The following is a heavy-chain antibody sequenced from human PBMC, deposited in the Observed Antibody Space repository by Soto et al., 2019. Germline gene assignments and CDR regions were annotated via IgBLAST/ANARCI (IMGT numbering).Heavy chain of an antibody. CDR2: IYHSGST. CDR1: GGSISSSNW. J-gene: IGHJ6*02. V-gene: IGHV4-4*02. CDR3: ARSKVTTSPGEDYYYGMDV. Sequence: SETLSLTCAVSGGSISSSNWWSWVRQPPGKGLEWIGEIYHSGSTNYNPSLKSRVTISVDKSKNQFSLKLSSVTAADTAVYYCARSKVTTSPGEDYYYGMDVWGQGTTVTVSS. D-gene: IGHD4-17*01.